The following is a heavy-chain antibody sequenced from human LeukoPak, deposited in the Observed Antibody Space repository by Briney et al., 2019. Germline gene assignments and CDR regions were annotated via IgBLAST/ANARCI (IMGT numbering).Heavy chain of an antibody. CDR1: GFTFSSYA. J-gene: IGHJ4*02. CDR3: AKDFYYDGSGSFGH. V-gene: IGHV3-23*01. D-gene: IGHD3-22*01. CDR2: ISGGSGST. Sequence: PGESLRLSCAASGFTFSSYAMSWVRQAPGKGLEWVSAISGGSGSTYYADSVKGRFTISRDNSKNTLYLQMNSLRAEDTAVYYCAKDFYYDGSGSFGHWGQGTLVTVSS.